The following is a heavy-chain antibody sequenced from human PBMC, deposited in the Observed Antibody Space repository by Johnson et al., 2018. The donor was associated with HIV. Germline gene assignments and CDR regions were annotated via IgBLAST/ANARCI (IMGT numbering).Heavy chain of an antibody. CDR2: ISYDGSNK. CDR3: ARGIIVSPDAFDF. J-gene: IGHJ3*01. V-gene: IGHV3-30*04. Sequence: QVQLVESGGGVVQPGRSLRLSCVVSGFNFSSYDIDLVRQAPGKGLEWLAAISYDGSNKFYADSVQGRFTISRDNSKNTLYLQMNSLRREYTAVYYCARGIIVSPDAFDFWGLGTRVTVSS. D-gene: IGHD5/OR15-5a*01. CDR1: GFNFSSYD.